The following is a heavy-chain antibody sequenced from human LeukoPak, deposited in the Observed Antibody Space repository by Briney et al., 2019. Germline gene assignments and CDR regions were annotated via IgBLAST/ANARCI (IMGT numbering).Heavy chain of an antibody. Sequence: GGSLRLSCAASGFTFSSYGMHWVRQAPGKGLEWVAVIWYDGSNKYYADSVKGRFTISRDNSKNTLYLQMNSLRAEDTAVYYCAKGYSSGWRPVDHWGQGTLVTVSS. CDR3: AKGYSSGWRPVDH. CDR1: GFTFSSYG. D-gene: IGHD6-19*01. J-gene: IGHJ4*02. CDR2: IWYDGSNK. V-gene: IGHV3-30*02.